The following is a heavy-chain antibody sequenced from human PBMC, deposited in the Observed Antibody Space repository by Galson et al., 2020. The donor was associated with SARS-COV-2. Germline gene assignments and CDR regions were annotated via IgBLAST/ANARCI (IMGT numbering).Heavy chain of an antibody. CDR1: GFTFSSYA. V-gene: IGHV3-30*01. CDR2: ISSDASNN. J-gene: IGHJ1*01. Sequence: GGSLRLSCAASGFTFSSYAMHWVRQAPGQGLEWVAVISSDASNNYYADSVKGRFTISRDNSKNTLYLQMNSLRAEDTAVYYCARGRSGSYLEYFQHWGQGTLVTVSS. CDR3: ARGRSGSYLEYFQH. D-gene: IGHD1-26*01.